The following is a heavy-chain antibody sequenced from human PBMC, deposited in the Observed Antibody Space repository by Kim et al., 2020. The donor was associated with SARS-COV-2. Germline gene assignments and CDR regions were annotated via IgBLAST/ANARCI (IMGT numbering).Heavy chain of an antibody. CDR2: ISHSGST. D-gene: IGHD3-22*01. V-gene: IGHV4-38-2*02. J-gene: IGHJ5*02. CDR3: ARVGRYDSSGS. CDR1: GYSISSGYY. Sequence: SETLSLTCTVSGYSISSGYYWGWIRQPPGKWLEWVGTISHSGSTYYNPSLKRRLTISVDTSKNQFSLKLSSVTAADTAVYYCARVGRYDSSGSWGQGTPVTVSS.